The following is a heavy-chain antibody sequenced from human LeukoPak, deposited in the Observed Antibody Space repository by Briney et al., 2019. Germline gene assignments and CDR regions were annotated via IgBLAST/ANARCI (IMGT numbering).Heavy chain of an antibody. CDR2: ISGSGGRT. Sequence: GGSLRLSCAASGFTFSSYWMSWVRQAPGKGLEWVSGISGSGGRTYYADSVKGRFTISRDNSKNTLYLQMNSLRAEDTAVYYCAKDTRSSWPYYFDYWGQGTLVTVSS. CDR3: AKDTRSSWPYYFDY. D-gene: IGHD6-13*01. J-gene: IGHJ4*02. V-gene: IGHV3-23*01. CDR1: GFTFSSYW.